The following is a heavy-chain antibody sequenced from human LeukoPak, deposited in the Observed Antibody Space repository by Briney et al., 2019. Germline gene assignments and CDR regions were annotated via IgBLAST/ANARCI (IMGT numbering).Heavy chain of an antibody. CDR1: GFTFSRFA. Sequence: GGSRRLSCSASGFTFSRFAMTWVRELPGPGLEWVSSISGNGHQTYYADSVKGRFSVSRDNSKKILYLQMASLRADDSALYYCAKDANYYDSSGYLIPFDYWGQGTLVTVSS. CDR3: AKDANYYDSSGYLIPFDY. CDR2: ISGNGHQT. D-gene: IGHD3-22*01. J-gene: IGHJ4*02. V-gene: IGHV3-23*01.